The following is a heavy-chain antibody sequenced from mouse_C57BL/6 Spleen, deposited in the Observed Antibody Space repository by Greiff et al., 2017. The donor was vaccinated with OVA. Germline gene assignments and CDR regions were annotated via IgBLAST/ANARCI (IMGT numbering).Heavy chain of an antibody. Sequence: EVKLVESGGALVKPGGSLKLSCAASGFTFSSYAMSWVRQTPEKRLGWVATISDGGSYTYYPDNVKGRFTISRDNAKNNLYLQMSHLKSEDTAMYYCAREDGDYWGQGTTLTVSS. J-gene: IGHJ2*01. D-gene: IGHD2-3*01. CDR2: ISDGGSYT. V-gene: IGHV5-4*01. CDR1: GFTFSSYA. CDR3: AREDGDY.